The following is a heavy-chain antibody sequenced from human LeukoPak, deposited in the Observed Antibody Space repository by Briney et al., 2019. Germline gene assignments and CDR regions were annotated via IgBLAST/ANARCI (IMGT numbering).Heavy chain of an antibody. V-gene: IGHV3-30-3*01. D-gene: IGHD6-13*01. J-gene: IGHJ3*02. CDR3: ARVYVDSWYSFSYWRAFDI. Sequence: PGRSLRLSCAASGFTFSSYAMHWVRQAPGKGLEWVAVISYDGSNKYYADSVKGRFTISRDNSKNTLYLQMNSLRAEDTAVYYCARVYVDSWYSFSYWRAFDIWGQGTMVTVSS. CDR1: GFTFSSYA. CDR2: ISYDGSNK.